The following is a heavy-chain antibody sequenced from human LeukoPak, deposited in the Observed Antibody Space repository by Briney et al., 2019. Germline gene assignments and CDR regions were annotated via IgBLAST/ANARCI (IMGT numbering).Heavy chain of an antibody. V-gene: IGHV4-59*01. D-gene: IGHD3-3*02. CDR1: GDSISRYY. CDR2: ITYTGST. CDR3: PASIWRTFIDY. Sequence: SETLSLTCTVSGDSISRYYWSWIRQPPGKGLEWLGYITYTGSTNYNPSLKSRVTISIDTSKMQFSLRVNSVTAADTAVYFCPASIWRTFIDYWGQGSLLTVSS. J-gene: IGHJ4*02.